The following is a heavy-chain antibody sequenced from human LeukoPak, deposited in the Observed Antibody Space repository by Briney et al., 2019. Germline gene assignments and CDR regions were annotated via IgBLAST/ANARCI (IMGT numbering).Heavy chain of an antibody. Sequence: GESLQISCKGSGYSFTNYWIGWVRQMPGKGLEWMGIIYPGDSDTRYSPSFQGQVTISADKSISTAYLQWSSLKASDTAMYYCASISSTSWGYYYGMDVWGQGTTVTVSS. CDR2: IYPGDSDT. D-gene: IGHD2-2*01. CDR3: ASISSTSWGYYYGMDV. V-gene: IGHV5-51*01. J-gene: IGHJ6*02. CDR1: GYSFTNYW.